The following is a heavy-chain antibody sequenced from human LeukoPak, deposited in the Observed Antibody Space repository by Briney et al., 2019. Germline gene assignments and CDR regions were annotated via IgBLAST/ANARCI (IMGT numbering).Heavy chain of an antibody. D-gene: IGHD3-3*01. J-gene: IGHJ5*02. V-gene: IGHV3-23*01. CDR1: GFTLSSCA. Sequence: GGSLRLSCGASGFTLSSCAMSWVRQAPGQGLEWVSAIGSSGGTTYYADSVKGWFTISRDDSKNTLNLQMNSLRVEDTAVYYCAALSYDFWSGINWFDPWGQGTLVTVSP. CDR2: IGSSGGTT. CDR3: AALSYDFWSGINWFDP.